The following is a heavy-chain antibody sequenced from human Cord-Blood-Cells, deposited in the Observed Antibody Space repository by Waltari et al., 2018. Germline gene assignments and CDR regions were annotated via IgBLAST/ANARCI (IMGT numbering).Heavy chain of an antibody. CDR3: ARVGRVPAAPPHWYFDL. V-gene: IGHV4-4*07. CDR2: IYTSGST. CDR1: GGPISSYY. Sequence: LPESGPGLVKPSETLSLTCTVSGGPISSYYWSWIRPPAAKGLEWVGRIYTSGSTSYKPSLKRRVTMSVDTSKNQFSLKLSSVTAADTAVYYCARVGRVPAAPPHWYFDLWGRGTLVTVSS. J-gene: IGHJ2*01. D-gene: IGHD2-2*01.